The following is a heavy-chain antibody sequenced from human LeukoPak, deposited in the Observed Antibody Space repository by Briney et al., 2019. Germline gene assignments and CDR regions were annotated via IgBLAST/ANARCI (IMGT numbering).Heavy chain of an antibody. CDR1: GFTFSSYS. CDR3: ARDLGATQDY. CDR2: ISYDGSNK. Sequence: GGSLRLSCAASGFTFSSYSMNWVRQAPGKGLEWVAVISYDGSNKYYADSVKGRFTISRDNSKNTLYLQMNSLRAEDTAVYYCARDLGATQDYWGQGTLVTVSS. J-gene: IGHJ4*02. D-gene: IGHD5-12*01. V-gene: IGHV3-30*03.